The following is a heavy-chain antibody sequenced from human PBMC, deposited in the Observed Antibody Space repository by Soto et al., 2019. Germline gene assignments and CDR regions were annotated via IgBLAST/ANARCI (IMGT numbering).Heavy chain of an antibody. CDR2: ISGSGGRT. CDR3: AKDPMVVVPPRLFDY. J-gene: IGHJ4*02. D-gene: IGHD3-22*01. Sequence: EVQLLESGGGLVQPGGSLRLSCAASGFTFSSYAMSWVRQAPGKGLEWVSAISGSGGRTYYADSVKGRFTISRDNSKNTLYLQMNTLRAEDTAVYHCAKDPMVVVPPRLFDYWAQATLFTVSS. V-gene: IGHV3-23*01. CDR1: GFTFSSYA.